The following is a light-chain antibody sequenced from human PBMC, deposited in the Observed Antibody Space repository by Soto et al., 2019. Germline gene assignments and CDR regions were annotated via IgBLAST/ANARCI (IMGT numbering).Light chain of an antibody. CDR2: GAS. CDR3: QQYNSWPPWA. Sequence: EIVMTQSPATLSVSPGERATLSRRASQSVSTNLAWYQQKPGQAPRLLIYGASTRATDIPARFSGSGSGTEFTLTISSLQSEDVAVYYCQQYNSWPPWAFGQGTKVEI. V-gene: IGKV3-15*01. CDR1: QSVSTN. J-gene: IGKJ1*01.